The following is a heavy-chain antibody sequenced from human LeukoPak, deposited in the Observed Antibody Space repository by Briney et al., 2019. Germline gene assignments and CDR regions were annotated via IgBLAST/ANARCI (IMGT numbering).Heavy chain of an antibody. J-gene: IGHJ4*02. Sequence: PGGSLRLSCAASGFTFSSYWMSWVRQAPGKGLGWVANIKQDGSEKYYVDSVKGRFTISRDNAKNSLYLQMNSLRAEDTAVYYCARYGSGSYYIFDYWGQGTLVTVSS. D-gene: IGHD3-10*01. CDR1: GFTFSSYW. CDR3: ARYGSGSYYIFDY. CDR2: IKQDGSEK. V-gene: IGHV3-7*01.